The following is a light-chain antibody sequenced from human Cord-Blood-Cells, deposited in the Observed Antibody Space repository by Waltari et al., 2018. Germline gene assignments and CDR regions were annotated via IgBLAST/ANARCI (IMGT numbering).Light chain of an antibody. J-gene: IGLJ3*02. CDR1: SLRSYY. CDR2: GKN. V-gene: IGLV3-19*01. CDR3: NSRDSSGNWV. Sequence: SSELTQDPAVSVALGQTVRITCQGDSLRSYYASWYQQKPGQAPVLVIYGKNNRPAGIPGRFSGSSSRNTASLTITGAQAEDEADYYCNSRDSSGNWVFGGGTKLTVL.